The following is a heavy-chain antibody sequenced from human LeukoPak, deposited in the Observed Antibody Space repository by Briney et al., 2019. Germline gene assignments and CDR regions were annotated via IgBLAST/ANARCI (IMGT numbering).Heavy chain of an antibody. CDR2: MRDRTKNYAT. J-gene: IGHJ4*02. Sequence: QPGGSLTLSCAASGFGFQGSAVHWVRQSSGRGLERVGCMRDRTKNYATIYAASMRGRFTISRDDSKNTATLHMNTPRIEDSAVYFCIRHLEYVTPDSWGRGTLVTVSS. D-gene: IGHD3-16*01. V-gene: IGHV3-73*01. CDR3: IRHLEYVTPDS. CDR1: GFGFQGSA.